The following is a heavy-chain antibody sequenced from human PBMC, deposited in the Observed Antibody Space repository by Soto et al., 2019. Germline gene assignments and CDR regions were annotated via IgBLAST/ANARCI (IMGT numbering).Heavy chain of an antibody. V-gene: IGHV3-11*01. CDR1: GFTFSDYY. D-gene: IGHD2-15*01. CDR2: ITSSGSTI. Sequence: GGSLRLSCAASGFTFSDYYMSWIRQAPGKGLEWVSYITSSGSTIYYADSVKGRFTISRDNAKNSLYLQMNSLRAEDTAVYYCARGGRYCSGGGCYPYHYYYMDVWGKGITVTVSS. CDR3: ARGGRYCSGGGCYPYHYYYMDV. J-gene: IGHJ6*03.